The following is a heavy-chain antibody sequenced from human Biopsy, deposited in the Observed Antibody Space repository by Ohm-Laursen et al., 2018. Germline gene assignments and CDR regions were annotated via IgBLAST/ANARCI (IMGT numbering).Heavy chain of an antibody. Sequence: GSLRLSCAASGFTFNSHEMNWVRQAPGKGLEWISYITGSSSTIYYADSVKGRFTISRDNAKNSRYLQMNSLRAEDTAVYYCTGLAYYYYYGMDVWGQGTTVTVSS. V-gene: IGHV3-48*03. CDR3: TGLAYYYYYGMDV. CDR2: ITGSSSTI. D-gene: IGHD2-21*01. J-gene: IGHJ6*02. CDR1: GFTFNSHE.